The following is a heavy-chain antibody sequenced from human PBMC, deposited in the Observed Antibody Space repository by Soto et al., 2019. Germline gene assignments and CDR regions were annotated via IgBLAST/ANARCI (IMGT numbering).Heavy chain of an antibody. Sequence: RGESLKISCTASGYSFITYWIGWVRQMPGQGLEWLGVIYPGDSDSRYSPSFQGLVTISADKSVSTAYLQWSSLRASDTAMYYCARLVGATTSGFDYWGQGTLVTVSS. J-gene: IGHJ4*02. CDR3: ARLVGATTSGFDY. CDR1: GYSFITYW. D-gene: IGHD1-26*01. V-gene: IGHV5-51*01. CDR2: IYPGDSDS.